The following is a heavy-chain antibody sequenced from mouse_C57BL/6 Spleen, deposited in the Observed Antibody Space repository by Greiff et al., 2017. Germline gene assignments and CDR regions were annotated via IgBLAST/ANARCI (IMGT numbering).Heavy chain of an antibody. CDR2: INPSNGGT. Sequence: VQLQQPGTELVKPGASVKLSCKASGYTFTSYWMHWVKQRPGQGLEWIGNINPSNGGTNYNEKFKSKATLTVDKSSSTAYMQLSSLPSEDSSVYYCARGGITTPYYYAMDYWGQGTSVTVSS. J-gene: IGHJ4*01. D-gene: IGHD2-4*01. V-gene: IGHV1-53*01. CDR1: GYTFTSYW. CDR3: ARGGITTPYYYAMDY.